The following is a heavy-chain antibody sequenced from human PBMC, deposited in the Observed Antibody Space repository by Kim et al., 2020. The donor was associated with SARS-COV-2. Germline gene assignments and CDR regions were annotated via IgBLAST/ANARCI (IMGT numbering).Heavy chain of an antibody. V-gene: IGHV1-69*13. Sequence: SVKVSCKASGGTFSSYAISWVRQAPGQGLEWMGGIIPIFGTANYAQKFQGRVTITADESTSTAYMELSSLRSEDTAVYYCARGYLGYCSSTSCYMRAFDIWGQGTMVTVSS. J-gene: IGHJ3*02. CDR2: IIPIFGTA. CDR1: GGTFSSYA. CDR3: ARGYLGYCSSTSCYMRAFDI. D-gene: IGHD2-2*02.